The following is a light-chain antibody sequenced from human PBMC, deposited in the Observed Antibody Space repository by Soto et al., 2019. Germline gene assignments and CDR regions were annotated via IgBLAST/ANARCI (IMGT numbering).Light chain of an antibody. J-gene: IGKJ3*01. CDR3: QQYGSSSIT. V-gene: IGKV3-20*01. Sequence: EIVLTQSPGTLSLSPGERATLSCRASQSVSSSYLAWYQQKPGQTPRLLIYGASTRATGIPDRFSGSGSGTDFTLTISRLEPEDFAVYYCQQYGSSSITFGPGTKEDI. CDR1: QSVSSSY. CDR2: GAS.